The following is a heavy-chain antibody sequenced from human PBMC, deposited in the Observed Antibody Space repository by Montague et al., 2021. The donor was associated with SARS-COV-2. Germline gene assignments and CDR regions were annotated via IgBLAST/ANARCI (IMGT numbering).Heavy chain of an antibody. V-gene: IGHV4-4*02. D-gene: IGHD3-10*01. CDR3: ARVHPLWFGGLLLDYYYYYYGMDV. J-gene: IGHJ6*02. CDR2: IFHSGST. Sequence: SETLSLTCAVSGDSISSSYWWNWVRQSPGKGLEWIGEIFHSGSTNYNPSLKSRVTISVDKSKNQFSLKLSSVTAADTAVYYCARVHPLWFGGLLLDYYYYYYGMDVWGQGTTVTVSS. CDR1: GDSISSSYW.